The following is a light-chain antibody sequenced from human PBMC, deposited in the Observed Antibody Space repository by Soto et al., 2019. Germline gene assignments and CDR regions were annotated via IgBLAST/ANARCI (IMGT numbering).Light chain of an antibody. V-gene: IGLV2-14*01. J-gene: IGLJ1*01. Sequence: QSALNQPASVSGSPGQSITLSFTGTSSDVGGYNYVSWYQQHPGKTPKLMIYDVSNRPSGVSYRFSGSKSGNTASLTISGLQAEDEADYYCSSYTSSSTLYVFGTGTKVTVL. CDR3: SSYTSSSTLYV. CDR1: SSDVGGYNY. CDR2: DVS.